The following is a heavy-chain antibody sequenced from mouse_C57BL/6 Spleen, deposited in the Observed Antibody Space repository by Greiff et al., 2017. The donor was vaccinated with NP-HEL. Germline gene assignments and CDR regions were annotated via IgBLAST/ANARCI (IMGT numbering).Heavy chain of an antibody. V-gene: IGHV1-59*01. CDR2: IDPSDSYT. J-gene: IGHJ2*01. D-gene: IGHD1-1*01. CDR1: GYTFTSYW. CDR3: IVATDY. Sequence: QVQLQQPGAELVRPGTSVKLSCKASGYTFTSYWMHWVKQRPGQGLEWIGVIDPSDSYTNYNQKFKGKATLTVDTSSSTAYMQLSSLTSEDSAVYYCIVATDYWGQGTTLTVSS.